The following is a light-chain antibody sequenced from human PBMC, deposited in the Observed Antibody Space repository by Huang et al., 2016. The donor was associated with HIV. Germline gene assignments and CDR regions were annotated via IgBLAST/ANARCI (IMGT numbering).Light chain of an antibody. CDR1: QSLLHSNGYNY. CDR2: LSS. J-gene: IGKJ5*01. CDR3: MQTLQTPRT. V-gene: IGKV2-28*01. Sequence: EIVMTQSPLFLPVTPGEPASISCRSSQSLLHSNGYNYLDWYLQKPGQSPQLVIYLSSNRASGVPDRFTGSGSVTYFTLKISRVEAEDVGVYYCMQTLQTPRTFGQGTRLEIK.